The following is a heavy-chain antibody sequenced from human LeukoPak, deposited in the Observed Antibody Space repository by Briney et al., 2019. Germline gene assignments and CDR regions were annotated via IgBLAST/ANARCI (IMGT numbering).Heavy chain of an antibody. J-gene: IGHJ6*02. CDR2: ISYDGSNK. Sequence: GGSLRLSCAASGFTFSSYGMHWVRQAPGKGLEWVAVISYDGSNKYYADSVKGRFTISRDNSKNTLYLQMNSLRAEDTAVYYCAKDPGTVTNYYYYGMDVWGQGTTVTVSS. V-gene: IGHV3-30*18. CDR1: GFTFSSYG. CDR3: AKDPGTVTNYYYYGMDV. D-gene: IGHD4-17*01.